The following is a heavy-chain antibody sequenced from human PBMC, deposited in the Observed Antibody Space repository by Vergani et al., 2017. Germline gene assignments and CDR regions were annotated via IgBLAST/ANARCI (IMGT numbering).Heavy chain of an antibody. V-gene: IGHV4-34*01. CDR1: GGSFSGSY. D-gene: IGHD4-17*01. J-gene: IGHJ6*02. CDR2: INHSGST. CDR3: TRGGRDGDYFPAKSLLYYYGMDV. Sequence: QVQLQQWGAGLLKPSETLSLTCAVYGGSFSGSYWSWIRQPPGKGLEWIGEINHSGSTNYNPSLKSRVTISVDTSKNQFSLKLSSVTAADTAVYYCTRGGRDGDYFPAKSLLYYYGMDVWGQGTTVTVSS.